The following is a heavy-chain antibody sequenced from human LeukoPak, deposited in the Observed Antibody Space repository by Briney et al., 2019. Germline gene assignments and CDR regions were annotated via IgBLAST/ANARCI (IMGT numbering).Heavy chain of an antibody. V-gene: IGHV4-59*01. CDR1: GGSFSRYY. CDR3: ARVSGATITTYYGMDV. D-gene: IGHD5-12*01. Sequence: SEPLSLTCTVSGGSFSRYYWSWIRQPPGKGLEWIGNIHYSGSTNYNPSLKSRVTISIDTSKNQFSLRLSSVTSVDTAVYYCARVSGATITTYYGMDVWGQGTTVTVS. J-gene: IGHJ6*02. CDR2: IHYSGST.